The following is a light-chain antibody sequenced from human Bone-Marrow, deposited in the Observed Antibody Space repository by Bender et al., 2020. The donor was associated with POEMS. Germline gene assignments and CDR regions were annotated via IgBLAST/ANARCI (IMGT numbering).Light chain of an antibody. J-gene: IGLJ1*01. V-gene: IGLV2-23*01. CDR2: EAT. Sequence: QSAPTQPASVSGSPGQSITISCIGTSSDFGGYSFVSWYQQHPGKAPKLMIYEATDRPSGVSSRFSASKSGNTASLTISGLQAEDEADYYCCSSAGSATYVFGTGTKVTVL. CDR1: SSDFGGYSF. CDR3: CSSAGSATYV.